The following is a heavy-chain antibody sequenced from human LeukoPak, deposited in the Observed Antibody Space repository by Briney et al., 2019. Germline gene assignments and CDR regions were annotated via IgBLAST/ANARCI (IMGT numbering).Heavy chain of an antibody. V-gene: IGHV3-66*01. CDR1: GFTVSSNY. CDR3: ARDRDSGSYFTFDY. D-gene: IGHD1-26*01. Sequence: GGSLRLSCAASGFTVSSNYMSWVRQAPGKGLEWVSVIYSGGSTYYADSVKGRFTISRDNSKNTLYLQMNSLRAEDTAVYYCARDRDSGSYFTFDYWGQGTLVTVSS. J-gene: IGHJ4*02. CDR2: IYSGGST.